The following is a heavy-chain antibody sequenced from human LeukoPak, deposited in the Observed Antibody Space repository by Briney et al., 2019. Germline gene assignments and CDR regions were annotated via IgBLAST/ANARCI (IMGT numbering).Heavy chain of an antibody. V-gene: IGHV4-59*01. CDR2: IYYSGST. D-gene: IGHD6-13*01. CDR3: ARELAAAESYYFDY. J-gene: IGHJ4*02. CDR1: GGSISSYY. Sequence: PSETLSLTCTVSGGSISSYYWSWIRQPPGKGLEWIGYIYYSGSTNYNPSLKSRVTISVDTFKNQFSLKLSSVTAADTAVYYCARELAAAESYYFDYWGQGTLVTVSS.